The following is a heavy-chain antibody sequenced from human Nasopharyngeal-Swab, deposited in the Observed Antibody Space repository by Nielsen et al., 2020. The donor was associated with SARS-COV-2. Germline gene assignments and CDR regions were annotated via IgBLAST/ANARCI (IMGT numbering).Heavy chain of an antibody. Sequence: GGSLRLSCAASGFTFSSYAMSWVRQAPGKGLEWVSVIYSGGSSTYYADSVKGRFTISRDNSKNTPYLQMNSLRAEDTAVYYCAKDEQAIWGQGTLVTVSS. V-gene: IGHV3-23*03. D-gene: IGHD1/OR15-1a*01. CDR2: IYSGGSST. J-gene: IGHJ4*02. CDR1: GFTFSSYA. CDR3: AKDEQAI.